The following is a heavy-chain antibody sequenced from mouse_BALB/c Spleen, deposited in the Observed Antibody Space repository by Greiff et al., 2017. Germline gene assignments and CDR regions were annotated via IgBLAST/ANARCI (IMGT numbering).Heavy chain of an antibody. CDR2: IDPANGNT. CDR3: ARNYRYSWFAY. Sequence: EVQVVESGAELVKPGASVKLSCTASGFNIKDTYMHWVKQRPEQGLEWIGRIDPANGNTKYDPKFQGKATITADTSSNTAYLQLSSLTSEDTAVYYCARNYRYSWFAYWGQGTLVTVSA. D-gene: IGHD2-14*01. V-gene: IGHV14-3*02. J-gene: IGHJ3*01. CDR1: GFNIKDTY.